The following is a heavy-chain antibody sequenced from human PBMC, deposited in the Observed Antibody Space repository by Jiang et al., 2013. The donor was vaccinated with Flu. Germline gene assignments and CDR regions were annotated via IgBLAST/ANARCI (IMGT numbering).Heavy chain of an antibody. J-gene: IGHJ5*02. V-gene: IGHV3-30*02. CDR2: IRYDGNAK. CDR1: GFTFNNHG. CDR3: AKDSDYFGSGSYFRHWFDP. D-gene: IGHD3-10*01. Sequence: VQLVESGGGVVQPGGSLRLSCAASGFTFNNHGMHWVRQAPGKGLEWVAFIRYDGNAKYYVDSVKGRFTISRDNSKNTVYLQMNSLRAEDTAVFYCAKDSDYFGSGSYFRHWFDPWGRGTLVIVSS.